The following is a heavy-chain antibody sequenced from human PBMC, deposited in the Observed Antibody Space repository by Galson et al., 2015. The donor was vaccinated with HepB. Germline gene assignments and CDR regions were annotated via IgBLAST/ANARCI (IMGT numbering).Heavy chain of an antibody. CDR1: GFTFSNAW. V-gene: IGHV3-15*01. J-gene: IGHJ2*01. CDR3: TTKGIVGAKVTEIENWYFDL. Sequence: SLRLSCAASGFTFSNAWMSWVRQAPGKGLEWVGRIKSKTDGGTTDYAAPVKGRFTISRDDSKNTLYLQMNSLKTEDTAVYYCTTKGIVGAKVTEIENWYFDLWGRGTLVTVSS. CDR2: IKSKTDGGTT. D-gene: IGHD1-26*01.